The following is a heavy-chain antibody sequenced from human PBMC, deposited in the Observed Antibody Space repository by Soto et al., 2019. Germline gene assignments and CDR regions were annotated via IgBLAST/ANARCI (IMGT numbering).Heavy chain of an antibody. J-gene: IGHJ3*02. CDR1: GFTFRSYL. CDR2: INQDGSEK. D-gene: IGHD3-22*01. V-gene: IGHV3-7*01. Sequence: QPGGSLRLSCVGSGFTFRSYLMSWVRQAPGKGLEWVANINQDGSEKYYVDSVKGRFTISRDNAKNSLYLQMNSLRAEDTAVYYCARDRLRAYYYDSSGDAFDIWGQGTMVTVSS. CDR3: ARDRLRAYYYDSSGDAFDI.